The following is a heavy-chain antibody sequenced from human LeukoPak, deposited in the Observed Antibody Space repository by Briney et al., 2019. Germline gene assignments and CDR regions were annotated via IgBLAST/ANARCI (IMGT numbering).Heavy chain of an antibody. V-gene: IGHV1-18*01. Sequence: ASVKVSCKASGYTFTSYGISWVRQAPGQGLEWMGWISTYNGNTNYAQKFQGRVTMTRDTSISTAYMELSGLRSDDTAVYYCARGRTSGWYYYFDYWGQGTLVTVSS. CDR3: ARGRTSGWYYYFDY. CDR2: ISTYNGNT. J-gene: IGHJ4*02. CDR1: GYTFTSYG. D-gene: IGHD6-19*01.